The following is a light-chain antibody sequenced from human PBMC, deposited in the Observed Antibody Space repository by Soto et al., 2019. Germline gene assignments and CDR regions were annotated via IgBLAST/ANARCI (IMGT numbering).Light chain of an antibody. V-gene: IGKV1-39*01. CDR2: AAS. CDR3: QQSYSTLTT. CDR1: QSISSY. J-gene: IGKJ1*01. Sequence: DIQMTQSPSSQSASVGDRVTITCRASQSISSYLNWYQQKPGKAPKLLIYAASSLQSGVPSRFSGSGSGTDFTLTISSLQPEDFATYYCQQSYSTLTTLGQGTKVDIK.